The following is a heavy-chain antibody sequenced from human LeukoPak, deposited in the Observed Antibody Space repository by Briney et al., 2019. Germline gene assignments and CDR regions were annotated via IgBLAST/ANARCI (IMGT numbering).Heavy chain of an antibody. J-gene: IGHJ4*02. CDR2: IYSGGST. CDR3: ARGYSSSWLED. Sequence: GGSLRLSCAASGFTISDHYMSWVRQAPGKGLEWVSVIYSGGSTYYADSVKGRFAISRDNSKNTLYLQMNSLRAEDTAVYYCARGYSSSWLEDWGQGTLVTVSS. V-gene: IGHV3-66*01. D-gene: IGHD6-13*01. CDR1: GFTISDHY.